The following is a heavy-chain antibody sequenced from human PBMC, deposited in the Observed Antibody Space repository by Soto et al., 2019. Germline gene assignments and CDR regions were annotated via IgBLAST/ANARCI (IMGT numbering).Heavy chain of an antibody. D-gene: IGHD3-16*02. Sequence: SETLSLTCTVSGASIDYYYWSWIRQPPRKGLEWIGYTYYTGSTNYSPSLRSRVTISVDSSKNQFSLRLTSVTAADTAVYYCAGQGDRSYTWTYWGQGTLVTVSS. CDR2: TYYTGST. V-gene: IGHV4-59*08. CDR3: AGQGDRSYTWTY. J-gene: IGHJ4*02. CDR1: GASIDYYY.